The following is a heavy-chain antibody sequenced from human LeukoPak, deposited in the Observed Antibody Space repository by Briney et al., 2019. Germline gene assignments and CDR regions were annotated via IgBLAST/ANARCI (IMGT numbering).Heavy chain of an antibody. D-gene: IGHD5-24*01. J-gene: IGHJ4*02. V-gene: IGHV4-59*01. CDR2: IYYSGST. CDR1: GGSISSYY. Sequence: SETLSLTCTVSGGSISSYYWSWIRQPPGKGLEWIGYIYYSGSTNYNPSLKSRVTISVDTFKNQFSLKLSSVTAADTAVYYCARGRPSRDGYNLYFFDYWGQGTLVTVSS. CDR3: ARGRPSRDGYNLYFFDY.